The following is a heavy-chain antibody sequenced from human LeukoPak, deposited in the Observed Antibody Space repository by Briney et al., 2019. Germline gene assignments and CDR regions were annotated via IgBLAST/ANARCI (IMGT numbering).Heavy chain of an antibody. CDR3: SRRAYSGSLFDY. Sequence: GGSLRLSCAASGFAFTNYWMSWVRQAPGKGLEWVANINQDGSEKYYLDSVKGRFTISRDNAKNSLYLQTNSLRAEDTAVYYCSRRAYSGSLFDYWGQGTLVTVSS. D-gene: IGHD1-26*01. CDR1: GFAFTNYW. V-gene: IGHV3-7*01. CDR2: INQDGSEK. J-gene: IGHJ4*02.